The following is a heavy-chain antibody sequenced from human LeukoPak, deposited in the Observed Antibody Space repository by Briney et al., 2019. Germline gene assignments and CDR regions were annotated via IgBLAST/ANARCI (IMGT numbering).Heavy chain of an antibody. Sequence: ASVKVSCKASGYTFTGYYMHWVRQAPGQGLEWMGWINTNTGNPTYAQGFTGRFVFSLDTSVSTAYLQISSLKAEDTAVYYCARDRPPGWFDPWGQGTLVTVSS. CDR2: INTNTGNP. CDR3: ARDRPPGWFDP. V-gene: IGHV7-4-1*02. CDR1: GYTFTGYY. J-gene: IGHJ5*02.